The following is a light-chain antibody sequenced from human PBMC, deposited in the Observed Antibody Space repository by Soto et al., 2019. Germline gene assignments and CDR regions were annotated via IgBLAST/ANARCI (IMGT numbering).Light chain of an antibody. V-gene: IGKV1-33*01. CDR1: QDISNF. Sequence: DIQMTKSPSSLSLSVGDRVTINCQASQDISNFLNWYQQKPGKAPKLLINDASNLETGVPSRFSGSGSGTDFTFTISSLQPEDIATYYCQHYDNLVTVGSGTKVDSK. CDR3: QHYDNLVT. CDR2: DAS. J-gene: IGKJ3*01.